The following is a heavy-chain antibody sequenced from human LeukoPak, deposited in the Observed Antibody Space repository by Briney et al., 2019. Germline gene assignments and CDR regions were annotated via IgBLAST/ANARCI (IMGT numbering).Heavy chain of an antibody. CDR2: IKQDGSEK. V-gene: IGHV3-7*01. Sequence: GGSLRLSCAASGLTFSSYWMSWVRQAPGKGLEWVANIKQDGSEKYYVDSVKGRFTISRDNAKNSLYLQMNSLRAEDTAVYYCARDVGYSKSFDDWGQGTLVTVSS. J-gene: IGHJ4*02. CDR3: ARDVGYSKSFDD. D-gene: IGHD1-1*01. CDR1: GLTFSSYW.